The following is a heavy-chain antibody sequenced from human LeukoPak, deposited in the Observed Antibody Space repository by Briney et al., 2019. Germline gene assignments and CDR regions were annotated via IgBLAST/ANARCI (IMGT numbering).Heavy chain of an antibody. CDR2: MHYSGST. V-gene: IGHV4-59*11. Sequence: SETLSLTCTVSGGSISSHYWSWIRQPPGKGLEWIGYMHYSGSTNYSPPLKSRVTMSVDTSKNQFSLKLGSVTAADTAVYYCASLYCSSTSCYLDYWGQGTLVTVSS. J-gene: IGHJ4*02. CDR3: ASLYCSSTSCYLDY. D-gene: IGHD2-2*01. CDR1: GGSISSHY.